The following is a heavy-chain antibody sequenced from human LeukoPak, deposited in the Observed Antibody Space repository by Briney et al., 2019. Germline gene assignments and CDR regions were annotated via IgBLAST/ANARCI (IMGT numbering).Heavy chain of an antibody. Sequence: GGSLRLSCAASEFSVGSNYMTWVRQAPGKGLEWVSLIYSGGSTYYADSVKGRFTISRDNSMNTLYLQMNRLRAEDTAVYYCAKSRGWLQIWDYWGQGTLVTVSS. CDR3: AKSRGWLQIWDY. CDR1: EFSVGSNY. D-gene: IGHD5-24*01. CDR2: IYSGGST. J-gene: IGHJ4*02. V-gene: IGHV3-53*01.